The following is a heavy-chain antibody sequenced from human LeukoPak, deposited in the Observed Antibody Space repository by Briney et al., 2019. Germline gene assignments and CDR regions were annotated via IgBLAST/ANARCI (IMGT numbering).Heavy chain of an antibody. V-gene: IGHV3-30*18. D-gene: IGHD3-10*01. CDR1: GFTFSSYG. CDR2: ISYDGSNK. CDR3: AKESQGAKVRGVRKNFDY. Sequence: PGGSLRLSCAASGFTFSSYGMHWVRQAPGKGLEWVAVISYDGSNKYYADSVKGRFTISRDNSKNTLYLQMNSLRAEDTAVYYCAKESQGAKVRGVRKNFDYWGQGTLVTVSS. J-gene: IGHJ4*02.